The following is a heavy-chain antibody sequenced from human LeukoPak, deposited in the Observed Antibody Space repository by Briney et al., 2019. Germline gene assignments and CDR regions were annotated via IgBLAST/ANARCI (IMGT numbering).Heavy chain of an antibody. V-gene: IGHV3-9*01. CDR1: GFTFDDYA. CDR3: ARTRSSGWYEGPYYGMDV. J-gene: IGHJ6*02. D-gene: IGHD6-19*01. CDR2: ISWNSGSI. Sequence: GGSLRLSCAASGFTFDDYAMHWVRQAPGKGLEWVSGISWNSGSIGYADSVKGRFTISRDNAKTSLYLQMNSLRAEDTAVYYCARTRSSGWYEGPYYGMDVWGQGTTVTVSS.